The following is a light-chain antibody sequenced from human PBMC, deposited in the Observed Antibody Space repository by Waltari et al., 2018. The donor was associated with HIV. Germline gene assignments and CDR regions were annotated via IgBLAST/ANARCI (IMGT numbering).Light chain of an antibody. Sequence: EIVLTQSPATLSLSPGERATLSCRASQSVSSYLAWYQQKPGQAPRLRISGASSRATGIPASFSGSGSGTDFTLTISSLEPGDFGVYYCHQRSNWPITFGQGTRLEIK. J-gene: IGKJ5*01. CDR3: HQRSNWPIT. CDR2: GAS. V-gene: IGKV3-11*01. CDR1: QSVSSY.